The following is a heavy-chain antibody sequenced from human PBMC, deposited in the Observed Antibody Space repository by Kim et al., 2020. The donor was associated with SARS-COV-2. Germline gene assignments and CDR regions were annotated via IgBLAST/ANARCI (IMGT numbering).Heavy chain of an antibody. CDR1: GFTFSSYA. J-gene: IGHJ4*02. CDR2: ISYDGSNK. CDR3: ARSQRVFGRESSGWTYYFDY. Sequence: GGSLRLSCAASGFTFSSYAMHWVRQAPGKGLEWVAVISYDGSNKYYADSVKGRFTISRDNSKNTLYLQMNSLRAEDTAVYYCARSQRVFGRESSGWTYYFDYWGQGTLVTVSS. D-gene: IGHD6-19*01. V-gene: IGHV3-30-3*01.